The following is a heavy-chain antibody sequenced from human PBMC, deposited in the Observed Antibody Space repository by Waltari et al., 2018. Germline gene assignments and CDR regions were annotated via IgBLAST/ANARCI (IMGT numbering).Heavy chain of an antibody. J-gene: IGHJ4*02. D-gene: IGHD6-19*01. Sequence: QVQLVQSGAEVKKPGSSVKVSCKASGGTFSSYAISWVRQAPGQGLEWMGIINPSGGSTSYAQKFQGRVTMTRDMSTSTVYMELSSLRSEDTAVYYCARAVAGTGGGNYWGQGTLVTVSS. CDR3: ARAVAGTGGGNY. CDR1: GGTFSSYA. CDR2: INPSGGST. V-gene: IGHV1-46*03.